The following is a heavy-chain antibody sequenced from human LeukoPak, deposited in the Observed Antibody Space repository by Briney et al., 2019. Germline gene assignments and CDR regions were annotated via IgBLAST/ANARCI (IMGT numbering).Heavy chain of an antibody. CDR3: AKEVAGIGATNISD. CDR1: GGSISSGSYY. Sequence: SETLSLTCTVSGGSISSGSYYWSWIRQPAGKGLEWIGRIYTSGSTNYNPSLKSRVTMSVDTSKNQFSLKLSSVTAADTAGYYRAKEVAGIGATNISDWGQGTLVTVSS. D-gene: IGHD5-12*01. V-gene: IGHV4-61*02. CDR2: IYTSGST. J-gene: IGHJ4*02.